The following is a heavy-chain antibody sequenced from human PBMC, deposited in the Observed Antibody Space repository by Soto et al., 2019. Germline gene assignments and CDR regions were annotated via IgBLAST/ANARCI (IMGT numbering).Heavy chain of an antibody. CDR2: IIPIFGTA. Sequence: QVQLVQSGAEVKKPGSSVKVSCKASGGTFSSYAISWVRQAPGQGLEWMGGIIPIFGTANYAQKFQGRVTIPADESTSTAYMELGSLRSEDTAVYYCARAFPYYYDSSGYSQAYYYYGMDVWGQGTTVTVSS. CDR1: GGTFSSYA. V-gene: IGHV1-69*01. D-gene: IGHD3-22*01. J-gene: IGHJ6*02. CDR3: ARAFPYYYDSSGYSQAYYYYGMDV.